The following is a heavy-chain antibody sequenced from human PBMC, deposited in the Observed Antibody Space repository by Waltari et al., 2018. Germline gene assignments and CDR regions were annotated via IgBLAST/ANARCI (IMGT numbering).Heavy chain of an antibody. CDR3: ATDKQWLVPY. V-gene: IGHV1-69-2*01. D-gene: IGHD6-19*01. J-gene: IGHJ4*02. CDR1: GYTFPDYH. CDR2: VDPEDGET. Sequence: EVELVPSGAKAKKPGATVKISCKVSGYTFPDYHILRVQQAPGKGLEWMGLVDPEDGETIDAEKFQGRVTITADTSTDTAYMELSSLRSEDTAVYYCATDKQWLVPYWGQGTLVTVSS.